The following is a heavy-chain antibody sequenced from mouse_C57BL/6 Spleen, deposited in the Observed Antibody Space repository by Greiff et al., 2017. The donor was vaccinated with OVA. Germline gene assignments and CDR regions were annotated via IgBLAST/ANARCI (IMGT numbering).Heavy chain of an antibody. CDR1: GYTFTSYW. CDR2: IDPSDSYT. Sequence: QVQLKQPGAELVRPGTSVKLSCKASGYTFTSYWMHWVKQRPGQGLEWIGVIDPSDSYTNYNQKFKGKATLTVDTSSSTAYMQLSSLTSEDSAVYYCARVSYYYFDYWGQGTTLTVSS. D-gene: IGHD2-10*01. J-gene: IGHJ2*01. CDR3: ARVSYYYFDY. V-gene: IGHV1-59*01.